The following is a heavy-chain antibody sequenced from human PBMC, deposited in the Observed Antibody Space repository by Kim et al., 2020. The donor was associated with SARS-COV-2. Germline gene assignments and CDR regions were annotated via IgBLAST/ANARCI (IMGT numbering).Heavy chain of an antibody. CDR1: GFTFSSYR. Sequence: GGSLRLSCAASGFTFSSYRMNWVRQAPGKGLEWVSNISGNSRAMYYADSVKGRFTISRDNAKNSLYLQMNSLRDEDTAVYYCARAESGCARGTDAFDIWG. D-gene: IGHD6-19*01. CDR2: ISGNSRAM. J-gene: IGHJ3*02. V-gene: IGHV3-21*01. CDR3: ARAESGCARGTDAFDI.